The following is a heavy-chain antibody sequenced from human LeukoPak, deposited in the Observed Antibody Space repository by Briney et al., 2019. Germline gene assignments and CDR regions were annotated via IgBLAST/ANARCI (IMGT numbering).Heavy chain of an antibody. Sequence: GGSPRLSCAASGFTFNNYGMHWVRQAPGKGLEWVAFIRYNGNNQYYADSVKGRFAISRDNSKNTLYLQMNSLKGDDTAVYYCAKDSAFYYIDVWGKGTTVIISS. V-gene: IGHV3-30*02. D-gene: IGHD3-10*01. CDR2: IRYNGNNQ. CDR1: GFTFNNYG. J-gene: IGHJ6*03. CDR3: AKDSAFYYIDV.